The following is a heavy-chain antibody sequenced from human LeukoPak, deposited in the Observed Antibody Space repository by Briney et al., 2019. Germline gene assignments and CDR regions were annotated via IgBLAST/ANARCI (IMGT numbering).Heavy chain of an antibody. CDR2: IYYSGST. D-gene: IGHD5-12*01. V-gene: IGHV4-59*01. Sequence: PSETLSLTCTVSGGSISSYYWSWIRQPPGKGLEWIGYIYYSGSTNYNPSLKSRVTISVDTSKNQFSLKLSSVTAADTAVYYCARVEWLRLARGDYYYMDVWGKGTTVTVSS. CDR3: ARVEWLRLARGDYYYMDV. J-gene: IGHJ6*03. CDR1: GGSISSYY.